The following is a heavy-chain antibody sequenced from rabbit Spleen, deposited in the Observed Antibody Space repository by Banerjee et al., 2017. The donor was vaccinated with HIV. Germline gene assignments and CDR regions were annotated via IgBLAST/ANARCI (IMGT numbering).Heavy chain of an antibody. V-gene: IGHV1S45*01. CDR3: AREIGGGGAGDGYDL. Sequence: QEQLEESGGDLVKPEGSLTLTCTASGFSFSSYYYMCWVRQAPGKGLEWIACIYTGSSAGTYYASWAKGRFTISKTSSTTVTLQMTSLTAADTATYFCAREIGGGGAGDGYDLWGPGTLVTVS. D-gene: IGHD2-1*01. J-gene: IGHJ4*01. CDR2: IYTGSSAGT. CDR1: GFSFSSYYY.